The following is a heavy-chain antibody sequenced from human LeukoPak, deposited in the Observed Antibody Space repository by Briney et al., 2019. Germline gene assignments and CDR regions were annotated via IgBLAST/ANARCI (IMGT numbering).Heavy chain of an antibody. J-gene: IGHJ4*02. Sequence: PGGSLRLSCAASGFTFSSYDMHWVRQATGKGLEWVSAIGTAGDTYYPGSVKGRFTISRENAKNSLYLQMNSLRAEDTAVYYCARACCSGGSCYSIGFDYWGQGTLVTVSS. V-gene: IGHV3-13*01. CDR2: IGTAGDT. CDR1: GFTFSSYD. CDR3: ARACCSGGSCYSIGFDY. D-gene: IGHD2-15*01.